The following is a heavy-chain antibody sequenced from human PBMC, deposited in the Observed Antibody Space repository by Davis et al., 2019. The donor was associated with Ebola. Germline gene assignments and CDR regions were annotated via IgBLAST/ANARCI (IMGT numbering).Heavy chain of an antibody. CDR3: ARAPRLYDSSGHQDY. D-gene: IGHD3-22*01. V-gene: IGHV1-18*01. Sequence: ASVKVSCKASGYTFTSYGISWVRQAPGQGLEWMGWISAYNGNTNYAQKLQGRVTMTTDTSTSTAYMELSSLRSEDTAVYYCARAPRLYDSSGHQDYWGQGTLVTVSS. CDR2: ISAYNGNT. J-gene: IGHJ4*02. CDR1: GYTFTSYG.